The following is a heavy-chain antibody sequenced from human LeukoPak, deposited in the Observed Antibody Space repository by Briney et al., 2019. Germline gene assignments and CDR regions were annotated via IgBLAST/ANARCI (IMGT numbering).Heavy chain of an antibody. V-gene: IGHV4-39*01. Sequence: SETLSLTCTVSGDSISSSRHPWGWVRQPPGKGLEWIGSISYSGSTYYNPSLKTRVTMSVDTSENQFSLKLSSVTAADSTVYYCVRIYCTSTSCYGDSYYGMDVWGQGTTVTVSS. D-gene: IGHD2-2*01. CDR3: VRIYCTSTSCYGDSYYGMDV. CDR1: GDSISSSRHP. CDR2: ISYSGST. J-gene: IGHJ6*02.